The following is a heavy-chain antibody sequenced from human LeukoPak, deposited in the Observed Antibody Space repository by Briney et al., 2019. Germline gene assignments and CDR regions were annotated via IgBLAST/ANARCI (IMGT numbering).Heavy chain of an antibody. Sequence: GGSLRLSCAASGCTISSNSVPAVRQAPGRGLQWVSVIYSEGSTFYAVSVKGRFTISRDSSKNTLYLQMNSLRAEDTAVYYCARDHRIGGSWGHGTLVTVSS. CDR1: GCTISSNS. D-gene: IGHD3-16*01. V-gene: IGHV3-53*01. CDR3: ARDHRIGGS. J-gene: IGHJ1*01. CDR2: IYSEGST.